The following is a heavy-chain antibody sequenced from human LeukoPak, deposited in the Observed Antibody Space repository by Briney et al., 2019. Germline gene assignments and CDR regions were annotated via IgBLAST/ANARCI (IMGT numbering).Heavy chain of an antibody. D-gene: IGHD3-10*01. J-gene: IGHJ6*03. Sequence: SETLSLTCTVSGGSISSYYWSWIRQPPGKGLEWIGYIFYSGSTNYNPSLKSRVTISVDTSKNQFSLRLSSVTAADTAVYYCARVEEGYGSGRRENYYYYYMDVWGKGTTVTISS. CDR1: GGSISSYY. V-gene: IGHV4-59*01. CDR2: IFYSGST. CDR3: ARVEEGYGSGRRENYYYYYMDV.